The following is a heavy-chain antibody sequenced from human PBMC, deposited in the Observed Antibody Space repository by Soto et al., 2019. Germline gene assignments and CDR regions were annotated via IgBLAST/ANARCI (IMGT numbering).Heavy chain of an antibody. CDR3: ASTPHYFGSGSYDGRIQFYYMDV. D-gene: IGHD3-10*01. Sequence: ASVKVSCKASGYTFTSYAMHWVRQAPGQRLEWMGWINAGNGNTKYSQKFQGRVTITRDTSASTAYMELSSLRSEDTAVYYCASTPHYFGSGSYDGRIQFYYMDVWGKGTTVTVSS. J-gene: IGHJ6*03. CDR1: GYTFTSYA. V-gene: IGHV1-3*01. CDR2: INAGNGNT.